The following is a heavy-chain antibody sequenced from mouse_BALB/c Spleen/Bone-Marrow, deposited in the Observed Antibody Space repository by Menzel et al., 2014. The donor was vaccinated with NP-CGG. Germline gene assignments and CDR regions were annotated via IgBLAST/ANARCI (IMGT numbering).Heavy chain of an antibody. CDR1: GFNIKDTY. CDR3: ARYRLGTYFDY. Sequence: EVQLQQSGAELVKPGASVKLSCTASGFNIKDTYMHWVKQRPEQGLEWIGRVDPANGNTKYDPKFQDKATITAGPSSNTAYLQLSSLTSEDTAVYYCARYRLGTYFDYWGQGTTLTVSS. D-gene: IGHD2-14*01. CDR2: VDPANGNT. J-gene: IGHJ2*01. V-gene: IGHV14-3*02.